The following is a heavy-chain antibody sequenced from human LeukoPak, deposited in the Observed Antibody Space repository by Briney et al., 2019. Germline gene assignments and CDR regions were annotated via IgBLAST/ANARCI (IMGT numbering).Heavy chain of an antibody. CDR2: INPNSGDT. D-gene: IGHD6-13*01. CDR1: GYTFTAYY. J-gene: IGHJ5*02. V-gene: IGHV1-2*02. CDR3: ARRLSTWSEGWFDP. Sequence: ASVKVSCKASGYTFTAYYIHWVRQAPGQGREWMGWINPNSGDTNYAQKFQGRVTMTRDTSITTAYMDLTSLTSDDTAVYYCARRLSTWSEGWFDPWGQGSLVTVSS.